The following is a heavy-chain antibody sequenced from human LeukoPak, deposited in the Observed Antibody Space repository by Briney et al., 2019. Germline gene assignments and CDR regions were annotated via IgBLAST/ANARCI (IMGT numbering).Heavy chain of an antibody. J-gene: IGHJ4*02. V-gene: IGHV3-23*01. CDR3: ARDRHRYSYDSSGYPPY. CDR2: ISGGGTIT. Sequence: PGGSLRLSCAASDFSFTTYAMSWVRQAPGKGLEWVSSISGGGTITYYADSVKGRFTISRDNSKNTLYLQMNSLRAEDTAVYYCARDRHRYSYDSSGYPPYWGQGTLVTVSS. CDR1: DFSFTTYA. D-gene: IGHD3-22*01.